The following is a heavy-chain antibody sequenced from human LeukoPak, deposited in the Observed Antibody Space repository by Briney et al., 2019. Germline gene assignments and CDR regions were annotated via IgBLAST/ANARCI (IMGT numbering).Heavy chain of an antibody. CDR3: ARGHWDFWSGYYHRIGYYYYMDV. J-gene: IGHJ6*03. V-gene: IGHV4-34*01. CDR1: GGSFSGYY. CDR2: INLSGST. Sequence: PSETLSLTCAVYGGSFSGYYWSWIRQPPGKGLEWIGEINLSGSTNYNPSLKSRVTISVDTSKNQFSLKLSSVTAADTAVYYCARGHWDFWSGYYHRIGYYYYMDVWGKGTTVTVSS. D-gene: IGHD3-3*01.